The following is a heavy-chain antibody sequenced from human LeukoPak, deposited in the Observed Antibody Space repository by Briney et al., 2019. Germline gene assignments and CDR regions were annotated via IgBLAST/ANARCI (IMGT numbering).Heavy chain of an antibody. V-gene: IGHV3-48*01. CDR1: GFTFSSYS. Sequence: GGSLRLSCAASGFTFSSYSMNWVRQAPGKGLEWVSYISSSSTIYYADSVKGRFTISRDNAKNSLYLQMNSLRAEDTAVYYCARGGYSYGFLDYWGQGTLVTVSS. CDR3: ARGGYSYGFLDY. D-gene: IGHD5-18*01. J-gene: IGHJ4*02. CDR2: ISSSSTI.